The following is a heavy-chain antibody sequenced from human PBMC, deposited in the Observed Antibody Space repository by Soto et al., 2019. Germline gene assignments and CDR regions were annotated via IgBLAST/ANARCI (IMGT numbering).Heavy chain of an antibody. J-gene: IGHJ5*02. Sequence: QITLKESGPTLLEPTQTLTLTCSFSGFSLTSSGVGVGWLRQAPVKALECLGIIYWDGDRRYNPSLRQRLTITKDTSKNQVVLTMTYMEPVDTATYYCAHRVPYNSYWDVGWFDPWGQGTLVTVS. CDR2: IYWDGDR. D-gene: IGHD1-20*01. CDR1: GFSLTSSGVG. V-gene: IGHV2-5*02. CDR3: AHRVPYNSYWDVGWFDP.